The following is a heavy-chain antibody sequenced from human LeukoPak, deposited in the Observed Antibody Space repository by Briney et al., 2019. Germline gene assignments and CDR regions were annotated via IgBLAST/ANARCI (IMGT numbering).Heavy chain of an antibody. J-gene: IGHJ4*02. Sequence: GGSLRLSCAAPGFTFSRYEMNWVRQAPGKGLEWVSYISSSGSTIYYADSVKGRFTISRDNAENSLYLQMNSLRAEGTAVYYCARDELDDYWGQGTLVTVSS. CDR3: ARDELDDY. CDR1: GFTFSRYE. D-gene: IGHD1-26*01. V-gene: IGHV3-48*03. CDR2: ISSSGSTI.